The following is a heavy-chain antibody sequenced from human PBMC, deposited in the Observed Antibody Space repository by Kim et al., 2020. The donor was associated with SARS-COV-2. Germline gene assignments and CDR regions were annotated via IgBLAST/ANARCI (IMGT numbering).Heavy chain of an antibody. CDR3: ARSDAFDI. J-gene: IGHJ3*02. CDR2: SRGT. V-gene: IGHV4-39*01. Sequence: SRGTYSTPSLKSRVTISVDTSKNQFSLKLSSVTAADTAVYYCARSDAFDIWGQGTMVTVSS.